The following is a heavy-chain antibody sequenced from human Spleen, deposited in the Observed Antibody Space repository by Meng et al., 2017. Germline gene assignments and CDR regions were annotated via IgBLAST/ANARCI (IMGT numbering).Heavy chain of an antibody. D-gene: IGHD4-23*01. CDR2: IYHTGST. J-gene: IGHJ4*02. CDR3: ARNDYGGNSLYFDY. CDR1: GDSISSSQW. V-gene: IGHV4-4*02. Sequence: SETLSLTCGVSGDSISSSQWWSWVRQPPGKGLEWIGEIYHTGSTNYNPSLKSRVTISVDKSKNQLSLKLISVTAADTAVYFCARNDYGGNSLYFDYWGQGTLVTVSS.